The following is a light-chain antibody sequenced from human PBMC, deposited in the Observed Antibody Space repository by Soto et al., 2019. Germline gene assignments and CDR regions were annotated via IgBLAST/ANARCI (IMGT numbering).Light chain of an antibody. CDR3: AAWDDSLSVLYV. V-gene: IGLV1-47*01. Sequence: QSVLTQPPSASGTPGQRVTISCSGSSSNIGSNYVYWYQQLPGTAPKLLIYRNNQRPSGVPDRFSGSKSGTSASLAISGLRSEDEADYYCAAWDDSLSVLYVFGTGTNLTVL. CDR1: SSNIGSNY. J-gene: IGLJ1*01. CDR2: RNN.